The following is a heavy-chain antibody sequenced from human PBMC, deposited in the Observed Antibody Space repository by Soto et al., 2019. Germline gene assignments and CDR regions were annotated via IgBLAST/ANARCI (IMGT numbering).Heavy chain of an antibody. CDR3: ARSGWDGNDAFDI. J-gene: IGHJ3*02. Sequence: SETLSLTCTVSGGSISSGGYYWSWIRQHPGKGLEWIGYIYYSGSTYYNPSLKSRVTISVDTSKNQFSLKLSSVTAADTAVYYCARSGWDGNDAFDIWGQGTMVTVSS. CDR2: IYYSGST. D-gene: IGHD6-19*01. CDR1: GGSISSGGYY. V-gene: IGHV4-31*03.